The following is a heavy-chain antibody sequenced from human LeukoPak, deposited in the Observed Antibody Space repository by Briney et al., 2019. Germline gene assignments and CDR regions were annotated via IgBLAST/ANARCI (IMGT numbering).Heavy chain of an antibody. CDR1: GGSVNSYS. CDR3: ARGGGDTSDDAFDI. Sequence: SETLSLTCTVSGGSVNSYSWSWIRQPPGKGLEWIGYIYHSGSTYYNPSLKSRVTISVDRSKNQFSLKLSSVTAADTAVYYCARGGGDTSDDAFDIWGQGTMVTVSS. J-gene: IGHJ3*02. D-gene: IGHD2-21*01. CDR2: IYHSGST. V-gene: IGHV4-30-2*01.